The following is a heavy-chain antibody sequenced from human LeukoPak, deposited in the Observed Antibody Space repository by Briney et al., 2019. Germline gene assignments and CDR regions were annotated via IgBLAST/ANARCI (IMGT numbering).Heavy chain of an antibody. CDR3: ARAVDTAMVL. J-gene: IGHJ4*02. Sequence: PSETLSLTCTVSGGSISSYYWSWIRQPPAKGLEWIGYIYYSGSTKYNPSLKSRVTISVDTSKNQFSLKLSSVTAADTAVYYCARAVDTAMVLWGQGTLVTVSS. CDR1: GGSISSYY. CDR2: IYYSGST. V-gene: IGHV4-59*08. D-gene: IGHD5-18*01.